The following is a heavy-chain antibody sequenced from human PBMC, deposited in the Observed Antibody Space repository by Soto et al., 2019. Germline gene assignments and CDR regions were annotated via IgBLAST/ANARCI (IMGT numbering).Heavy chain of an antibody. CDR2: ITHDGSQK. J-gene: IGHJ4*02. Sequence: SGGSLRLSCGVSGFTFRSYAMYWVRQAPGKGLEWVAVITHDGSQKYYADYVKGRFTIFRDNSKNTVYLQMNSLRAEDTAVYYCSRDGSGTYSSGYYSDYWGQGTLVTVSS. CDR1: GFTFRSYA. CDR3: SRDGSGTYSSGYYSDY. D-gene: IGHD3-22*01. V-gene: IGHV3-30*04.